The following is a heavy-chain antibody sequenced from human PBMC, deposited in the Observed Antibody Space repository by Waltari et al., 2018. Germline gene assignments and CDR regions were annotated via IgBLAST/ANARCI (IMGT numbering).Heavy chain of an antibody. V-gene: IGHV4-39*01. CDR2: VYYSGST. CDR1: GGSINTNTYF. D-gene: IGHD2-15*01. Sequence: QLQLQESGPRLVKPSETLSLTCTVSGGSINTNTYFWAWIRQPPGKGLEWIGSVYYSGSTDYNESLKSRVTKSVDTSKNQFSLNLSSVTAADTAVYYCASQDAAAVAYWFDPWGQGTPVTVSS. CDR3: ASQDAAAVAYWFDP. J-gene: IGHJ5*02.